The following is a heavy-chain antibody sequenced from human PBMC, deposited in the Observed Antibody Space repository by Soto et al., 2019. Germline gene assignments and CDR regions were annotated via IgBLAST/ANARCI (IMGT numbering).Heavy chain of an antibody. CDR1: GGSVTSVGYY. CDR2: LYYSGTT. Sequence: SETLSLTCTVSGGSVTSVGYYWAWIRQHPGKGLEFIGHLYYSGTTYYNPSLRSRVTISEDTSKNHFSLQLTSVTAADTAVYYCARIHDFWSGHGVFDIWGQGTMVTVSS. V-gene: IGHV4-31*03. J-gene: IGHJ3*02. D-gene: IGHD3-3*01. CDR3: ARIHDFWSGHGVFDI.